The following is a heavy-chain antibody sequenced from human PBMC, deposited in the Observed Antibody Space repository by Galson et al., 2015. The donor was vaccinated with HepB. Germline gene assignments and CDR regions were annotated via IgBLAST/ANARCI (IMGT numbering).Heavy chain of an antibody. D-gene: IGHD1-26*01. Sequence: SLRLSCAASGSTFSSYAMHWVRQAPGKGLEWVSAISGSGGSTYYADSVKGRFTISRDNSKNTLYLQMNSLRAEDTAVYYCAKDGWELPSNRFDIWGQGTMVTVSS. CDR2: ISGSGGST. J-gene: IGHJ3*02. CDR3: AKDGWELPSNRFDI. CDR1: GSTFSSYA. V-gene: IGHV3-23*01.